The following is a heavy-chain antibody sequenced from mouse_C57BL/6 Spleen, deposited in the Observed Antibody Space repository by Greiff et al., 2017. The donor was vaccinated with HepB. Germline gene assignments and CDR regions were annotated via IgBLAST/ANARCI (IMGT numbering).Heavy chain of an antibody. J-gene: IGHJ4*01. CDR2: IYPGDGDT. D-gene: IGHD2-4*01. V-gene: IGHV1-82*01. Sequence: QVQLQQSGPELVKPGASVKISCKASGYAFSSSWMNWVKQRPGKGLEWIGRIYPGDGDTHYNGKFKGKATLTADKSSSTAYMQLSSLTSEDSAVYFCARAYDYDKRGYYDMDGWGKGTSVTVSS. CDR3: ARAYDYDKRGYYDMDG. CDR1: GYAFSSSW.